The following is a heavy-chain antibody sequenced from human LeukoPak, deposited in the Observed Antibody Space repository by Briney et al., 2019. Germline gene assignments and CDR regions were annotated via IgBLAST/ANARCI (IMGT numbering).Heavy chain of an antibody. CDR3: ATDRGWRTSGYYLYYFEY. J-gene: IGHJ4*02. CDR2: IKHDGSEK. Sequence: GGSLRLSCAASGFTFSAYAMSWVRQAPGKGLEWVASIKHDGSEKYYVDSVRGRFTISRDNTMNSLYLQMSSLRAEDTAVYYCATDRGWRTSGYYLYYFEYWGQGTLVTYSS. D-gene: IGHD3-3*01. CDR1: GFTFSAYA. V-gene: IGHV3-7*01.